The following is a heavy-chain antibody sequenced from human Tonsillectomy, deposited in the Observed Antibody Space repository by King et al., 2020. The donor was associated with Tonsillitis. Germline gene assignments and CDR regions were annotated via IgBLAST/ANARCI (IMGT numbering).Heavy chain of an antibody. Sequence: TLKESCPALVKPTQTLTLTCTVSGFSVSTSGMCVSWIRPPPGKALEWLARIDWDYDKYYRPSLKTRLTISNDTYKNHVVLTMTNMDPVDTATYYCARFRGYTGSPVAAFDIWGQGIMVTVSS. V-gene: IGHV2-70*11. D-gene: IGHD2-2*02. CDR3: ARFRGYTGSPVAAFDI. CDR2: IDWDYDK. J-gene: IGHJ3*02. CDR1: GFSVSTSGMC.